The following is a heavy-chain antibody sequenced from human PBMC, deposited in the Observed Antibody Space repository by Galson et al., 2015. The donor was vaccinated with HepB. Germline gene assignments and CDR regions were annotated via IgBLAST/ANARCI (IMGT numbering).Heavy chain of an antibody. CDR2: IKPDGTVQ. Sequence: SLRLSCAASRFTFSTYWMHWVRQAPGKGLEWVASIKPDGTVQVYVYSVKGRFTISRDNAKNSLSLQMNSLRVEDTAVYYCARDRDGGWSYDCWGQGTLVTVSS. J-gene: IGHJ4*02. CDR1: RFTFSTYW. D-gene: IGHD6-19*01. CDR3: ARDRDGGWSYDC. V-gene: IGHV3-7*03.